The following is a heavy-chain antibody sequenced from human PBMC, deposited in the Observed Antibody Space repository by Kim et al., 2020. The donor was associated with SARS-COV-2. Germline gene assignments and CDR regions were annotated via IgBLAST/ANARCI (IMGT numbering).Heavy chain of an antibody. J-gene: IGHJ5*02. D-gene: IGHD2-15*01. CDR1: GFTFDDYG. CDR2: INWNGGST. CDR3: ARDLSEAAVVVAATPGAGWFDP. V-gene: IGHV3-20*01. Sequence: GGSLRLSCAASGFTFDDYGMSWVRQAPGKGLEWVSGINWNGGSTGYADSVKGRFTISRDNAKNSLYLQMNSLRAEDTALYHCARDLSEAAVVVAATPGAGWFDPWGQGTLVTVSS.